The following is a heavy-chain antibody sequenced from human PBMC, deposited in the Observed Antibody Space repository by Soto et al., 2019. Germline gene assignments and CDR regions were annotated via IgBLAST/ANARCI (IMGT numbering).Heavy chain of an antibody. CDR1: GYTFTSYG. D-gene: IGHD3-22*01. CDR3: ARDLSVGLVDY. V-gene: IGHV1-18*01. Sequence: QVQLVQXGAEVKKPGASVKVSCKASGYTFTSYGISWVRXXPGQGLEWMGWISAYNGNTKYVQKLRGRVTMTTDTSTSTAYMELRSLRSDDTAVYYCARDLSVGLVDYWGQGTLVTVSS. CDR2: ISAYNGNT. J-gene: IGHJ4*02.